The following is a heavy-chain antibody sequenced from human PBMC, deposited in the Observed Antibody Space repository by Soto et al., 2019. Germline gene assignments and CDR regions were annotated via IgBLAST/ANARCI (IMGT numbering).Heavy chain of an antibody. Sequence: SVKVSCKASGYTVTAYYMHWVRQAPGQGLEWMGWITPNSGGTKYAQKFQGWVTMTSDTSISTAYMELSRLRSDDTAMYYCARRLRYCSGGSCYSDGYAFDIWGQGTMVTVSS. D-gene: IGHD2-15*01. V-gene: IGHV1-2*04. CDR3: ARRLRYCSGGSCYSDGYAFDI. J-gene: IGHJ3*02. CDR2: ITPNSGGT. CDR1: GYTVTAYY.